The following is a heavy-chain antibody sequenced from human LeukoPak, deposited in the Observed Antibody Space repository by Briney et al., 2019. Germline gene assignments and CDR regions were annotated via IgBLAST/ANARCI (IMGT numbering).Heavy chain of an antibody. CDR3: AKDAQRGFDYSNSLEY. J-gene: IGHJ4*02. CDR1: QFTFSHYG. D-gene: IGHD4-11*01. CDR2: IWNDGSSQ. V-gene: IGHV3-33*06. Sequence: PGKSLTLSCVASQFTFSHYGMHWVRQAPGKGLEWVAVIWNDGSSQYYADSVKGRFTISRDNFQKTVYLQMNSLRAEDTAVYYCAKDAQRGFDYSNSLEYWGQGTLVTVSS.